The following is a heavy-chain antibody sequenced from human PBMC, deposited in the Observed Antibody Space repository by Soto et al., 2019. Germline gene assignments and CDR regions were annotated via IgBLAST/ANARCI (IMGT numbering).Heavy chain of an antibody. D-gene: IGHD3-16*01. V-gene: IGHV4-34*01. Sequence: QVQLQQWGAGLLKPSETLSLTCAVYGGSFSGYYWSWIRQPPGKGLEGIGEINHSGSTNYNPSLKSRVTISVDTSKNQFSLKLSSVTAADTAVYYCARYWGGNWFDPWGQGTLVTVSS. CDR1: GGSFSGYY. CDR3: ARYWGGNWFDP. J-gene: IGHJ5*02. CDR2: INHSGST.